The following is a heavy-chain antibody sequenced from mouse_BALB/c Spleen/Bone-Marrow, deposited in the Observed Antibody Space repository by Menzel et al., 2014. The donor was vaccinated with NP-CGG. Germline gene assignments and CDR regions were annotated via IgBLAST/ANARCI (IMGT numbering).Heavy chain of an antibody. D-gene: IGHD1-1*01. CDR3: ARSYYGSPYFDY. V-gene: IGHV1-54*01. CDR2: INPGSGGT. CDR1: GYAFTNYL. J-gene: IGHJ2*01. Sequence: QVHVKQSGAELVGPGTSVKVSCKASGYAFTNYLIEWVKQRPGQGLEWIGVINPGSGGTNHYEKFKGKATLTADKSSSTAYMQFSSLTSDDSAVYFCARSYYGSPYFDYWGQGTTLTVSS.